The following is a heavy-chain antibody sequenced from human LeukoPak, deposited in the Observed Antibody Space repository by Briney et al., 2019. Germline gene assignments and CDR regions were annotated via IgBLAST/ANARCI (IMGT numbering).Heavy chain of an antibody. Sequence: PSETLSLTCTVSGGSISSSSYYWGWIRHPPGTGLEWIGSIYYSGSTYYNPSLKSRATIPVDTSRTQFSLKLSSVTAADTAVYYCAKIYQDSCAYHCAPDYGGQGTLVTVSS. CDR3: AKIYQDSCAYHCAPDY. D-gene: IGHD3-22*01. J-gene: IGHJ4*02. CDR1: GGSISSSSYY. CDR2: IYYSGST. V-gene: IGHV4-39*07.